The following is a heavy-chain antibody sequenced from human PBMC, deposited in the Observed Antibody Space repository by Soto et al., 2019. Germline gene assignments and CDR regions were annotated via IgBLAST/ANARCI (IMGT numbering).Heavy chain of an antibody. CDR2: TIPIFGTA. Sequence: QVQLVQSGAEVKKPGSSVKVSCKASGGTFSSYAISWVRQTPGQGLEWMGGTIPIFGTANYAQKFQGRVTINADEATSTAYMELSSLRSEDTAVYYCARQYRSRGDFDYWGQGTLVTVSS. CDR3: ARQYRSRGDFDY. V-gene: IGHV1-69*01. D-gene: IGHD6-13*01. CDR1: GGTFSSYA. J-gene: IGHJ4*02.